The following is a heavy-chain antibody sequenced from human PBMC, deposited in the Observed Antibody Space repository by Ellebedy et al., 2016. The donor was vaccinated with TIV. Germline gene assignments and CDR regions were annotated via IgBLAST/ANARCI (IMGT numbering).Heavy chain of an antibody. CDR2: FDPVEGEA. J-gene: IGHJ4*02. V-gene: IGHV1-24*01. D-gene: IGHD1-14*01. Sequence: ASVKVSCKVSGYRLSEVSVHWVRQAPGKGLEWMGGFDPVEGEAIYAQRFQGRITMTEDTTTNTAYMELSRLRSDDTAVYYCARPRRGQYYFDYWGQGTLVTVSS. CDR1: GYRLSEVS. CDR3: ARPRRGQYYFDY.